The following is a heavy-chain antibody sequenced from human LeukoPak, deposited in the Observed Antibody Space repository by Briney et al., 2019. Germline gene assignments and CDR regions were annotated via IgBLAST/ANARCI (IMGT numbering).Heavy chain of an antibody. Sequence: SETLSLTCTVCGGSISSSSYYWGWIRQPPGKGLEWIGSIYYSGSTYYNPSLKSRVTISVDTSKNQFSLKLSSVTAADTAVYYCARQNYDFWSGYSPYYFDYWGQGTLVTVSS. V-gene: IGHV4-39*01. CDR3: ARQNYDFWSGYSPYYFDY. CDR1: GGSISSSSYY. D-gene: IGHD3-3*01. CDR2: IYYSGST. J-gene: IGHJ4*02.